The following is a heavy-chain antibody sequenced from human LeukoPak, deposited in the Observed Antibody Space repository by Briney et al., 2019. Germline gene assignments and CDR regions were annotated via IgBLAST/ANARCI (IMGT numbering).Heavy chain of an antibody. V-gene: IGHV3-30*02. Sequence: GGSLRLSCAASGFTFSSYGMHWVRQAPGKGLEWVAFIRYDGSNKYYADSVKGRFTISRDNAKNSLYLQMNSLRAEDTAVYYCARGPGRGIGYWGQGTLVIVSS. J-gene: IGHJ4*02. CDR2: IRYDGSNK. CDR1: GFTFSSYG. CDR3: ARGPGRGIGY. D-gene: IGHD3-10*01.